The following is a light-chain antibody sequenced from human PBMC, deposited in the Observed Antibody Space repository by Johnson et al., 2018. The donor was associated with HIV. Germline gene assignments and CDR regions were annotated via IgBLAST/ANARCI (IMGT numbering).Light chain of an antibody. CDR2: KND. V-gene: IGLV1-51*02. J-gene: IGLJ1*01. CDR1: YSNIGDNY. CDR3: GTWDTSLTAGGV. Sequence: QSVLTQPPSVSAAPGQKVTISCSGSYSNIGDNYVSWYQLLPGTAPKLLIYKNDKRPSGIPDRFSGSKSGTLATLGITGLQPGDEAAYYCGTWDTSLTAGGVFGTGTKVTVL.